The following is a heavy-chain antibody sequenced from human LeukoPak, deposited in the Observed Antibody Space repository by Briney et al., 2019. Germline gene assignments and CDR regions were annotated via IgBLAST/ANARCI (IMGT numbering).Heavy chain of an antibody. CDR3: ARCPFTRAYDFWSGYYNRGSQFFDY. V-gene: IGHV4-34*01. J-gene: IGHJ4*02. D-gene: IGHD3-3*01. CDR2: INHSGST. CDR1: GGSLSGYY. Sequence: PSETLSLTCAVCGGSLSGYYWRWIGQPPGKGLEGMGEINHSGSTKYNPSLKSRVTISVHTSKNQFSLTLSSLTAADTAVYYCARCPFTRAYDFWSGYYNRGSQFFDYWGQGTLVTVSS.